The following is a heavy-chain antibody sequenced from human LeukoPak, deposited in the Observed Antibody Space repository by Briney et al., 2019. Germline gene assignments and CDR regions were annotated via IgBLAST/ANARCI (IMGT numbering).Heavy chain of an antibody. Sequence: TSETLSLTCTVSGNSFGNYYWSWIRQPAGKGLEWIGRIYTSGSTTYNPSLKSRVTISVDTSKNQFSLKLSSVTAADTAVYYCGRGMTRWLQFRPLDYWGQGTLVTVSS. CDR2: IYTSGST. V-gene: IGHV4-4*07. J-gene: IGHJ4*02. CDR3: GRGMTRWLQFRPLDY. CDR1: GNSFGNYY. D-gene: IGHD5-24*01.